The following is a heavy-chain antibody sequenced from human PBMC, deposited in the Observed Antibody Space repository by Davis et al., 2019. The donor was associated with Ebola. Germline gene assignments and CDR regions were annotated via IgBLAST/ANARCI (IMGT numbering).Heavy chain of an antibody. Sequence: GESLKISCAASGFTFSSYAMSWVRQAPGKGLEWVSAISGSGGSTYYADSVKGRFTISRDNSKNTLYLQMNSLRAEDTAVYYCAKGTTLSSYYYYGMDVWGQGTTVTVSS. J-gene: IGHJ6*02. CDR2: ISGSGGST. CDR1: GFTFSSYA. CDR3: AKGTTLSSYYYYGMDV. D-gene: IGHD4-17*01. V-gene: IGHV3-23*01.